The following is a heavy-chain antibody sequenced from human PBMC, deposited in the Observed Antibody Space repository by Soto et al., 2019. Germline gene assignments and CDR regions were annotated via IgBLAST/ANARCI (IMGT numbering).Heavy chain of an antibody. V-gene: IGHV1-18*01. CDR3: ARGVGSGSYYNQYNWFDP. CDR2: ISAYNGNT. CDR1: GYTFTNYG. J-gene: IGHJ5*02. D-gene: IGHD3-10*01. Sequence: QVQLVQSGAEVKKPGASVKVSCKASGYTFTNYGISWVRQAPGQGLEWMGWISAYNGNTKYAQKFQGRVTMTTDTYTNTXXMELRSLRSDDTAVYYCARGVGSGSYYNQYNWFDPWGQGTLVTVSS.